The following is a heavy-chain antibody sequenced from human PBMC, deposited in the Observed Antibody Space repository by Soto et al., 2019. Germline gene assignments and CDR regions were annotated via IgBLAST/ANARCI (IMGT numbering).Heavy chain of an antibody. CDR2: ISYDGSNK. D-gene: IGHD4-17*01. Sequence: GGSLRLSCAASGFTFSSYAMHWVHQAPGKGLEWVAVISYDGSNKYYADSVKGRFTISRDNSKNTLYLQMNSLRAEDTAVYYCARDYGDFYGMDVWGQGTTVTVSS. J-gene: IGHJ6*02. CDR3: ARDYGDFYGMDV. V-gene: IGHV3-30-3*01. CDR1: GFTFSSYA.